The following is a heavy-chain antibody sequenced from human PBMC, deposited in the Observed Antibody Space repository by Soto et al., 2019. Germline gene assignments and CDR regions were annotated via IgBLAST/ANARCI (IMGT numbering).Heavy chain of an antibody. CDR1: GYTFTSDY. J-gene: IGHJ4*02. Sequence: ASVKVSCKASGYTFTSDYMHWVRQAPGQGLEWMGIINPSGGSTSYAQKFQGRVTMTRDTSASTAYMELSSLRSEDTAVYYCARAVAVPADFDYWGQGTLVTVSS. CDR2: INPSGGST. D-gene: IGHD6-19*01. CDR3: ARAVAVPADFDY. V-gene: IGHV1-46*01.